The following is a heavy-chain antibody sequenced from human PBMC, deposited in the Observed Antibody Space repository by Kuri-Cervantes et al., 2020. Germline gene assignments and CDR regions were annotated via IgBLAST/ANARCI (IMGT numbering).Heavy chain of an antibody. CDR1: GGSFSGYY. CDR3: ASRDGYNSDAFDI. J-gene: IGHJ3*02. V-gene: IGHV4-34*01. CDR2: INHSGST. Sequence: SQTLSLTCAVYGGSFSGYYWSWIRQPPGKGLEWIGGINHSGSTYYNPSLKSRVTISVDTSKNQFSLKLSSVTAADTAVYYCASRDGYNSDAFDIWGQGTMVTVSS. D-gene: IGHD5-24*01.